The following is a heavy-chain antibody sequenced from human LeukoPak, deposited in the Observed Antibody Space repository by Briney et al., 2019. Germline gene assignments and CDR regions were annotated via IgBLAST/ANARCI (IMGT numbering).Heavy chain of an antibody. CDR3: ARVGVDYGDYGCWYFDL. D-gene: IGHD4-17*01. V-gene: IGHV4-4*07. Sequence: SETLSLTCTVSGGSISSYYWSWIRQPAGKGLEWIGRIYTSGSTNYNPSLKSRVTISVDTSKNQFSLKLSSVTAADTAVYYCARVGVDYGDYGCWYFDLWGRGTLVTISS. J-gene: IGHJ2*01. CDR2: IYTSGST. CDR1: GGSISSYY.